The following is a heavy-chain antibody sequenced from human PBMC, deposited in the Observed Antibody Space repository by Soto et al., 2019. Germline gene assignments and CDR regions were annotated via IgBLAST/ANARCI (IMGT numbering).Heavy chain of an antibody. J-gene: IGHJ4*02. V-gene: IGHV4-59*01. Sequence: QVQLQESGPGLVKPSETLSLTCSVSGASMNNYYGSWVRQPPGRGLEWIGYMYSSGSSNYNSSPRSRVTISVDTSKNQFSLKLSSVTAADTAVYYCVRSGHTFGGVMWGLGTLVTVSS. CDR3: VRSGHTFGGVM. CDR1: GASMNNYY. CDR2: MYSSGSS. D-gene: IGHD3-16*01.